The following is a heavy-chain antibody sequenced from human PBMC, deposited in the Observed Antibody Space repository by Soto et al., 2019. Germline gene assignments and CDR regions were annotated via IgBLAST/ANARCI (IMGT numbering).Heavy chain of an antibody. CDR1: GFTFSSYL. J-gene: IGHJ4*02. Sequence: QVQLVESGGGVVQPGRSLRLSCATSGFTFSSYLIHWVRQTPDKGREWVAFISRDGSNEYYADSVKGRFTISRDNSKNTLYLEMNSLRAEDTAVCYWARDDEGGSDCDLGYWGQGTLVTVSS. D-gene: IGHD3-10*01. V-gene: IGHV3-30-3*01. CDR2: ISRDGSNE. CDR3: ARDDEGGSDCDLGY.